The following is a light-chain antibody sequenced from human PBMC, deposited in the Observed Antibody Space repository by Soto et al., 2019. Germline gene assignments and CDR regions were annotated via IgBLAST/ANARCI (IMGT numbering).Light chain of an antibody. CDR1: SSDVGSYKF. CDR3: CSYAGGSKV. J-gene: IGLJ1*01. V-gene: IGLV2-23*01. Sequence: QSALTQPASVSGSPGQSITISCTGTSSDVGSYKFVSWYQQYPGKAPKLMIYEGSKRPSGVSDRFSGSKSGNTASLTISGLQAEEEADYLCCSYAGGSKVFGPGTKVTVL. CDR2: EGS.